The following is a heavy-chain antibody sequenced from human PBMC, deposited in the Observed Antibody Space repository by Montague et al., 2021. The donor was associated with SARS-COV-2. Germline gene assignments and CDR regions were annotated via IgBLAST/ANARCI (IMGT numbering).Heavy chain of an antibody. V-gene: IGHV4-39*02. CDR2: IYDSGST. D-gene: IGHD5-12*01. J-gene: IGHJ3*02. CDR3: ARRGRKLLPVATTIGGFDI. Sequence: SETLSLTCTVSGGSISSSNYYWDWIRQPPGKGLEWIGSIYDSGSTYYNPSLKSRVTTSVDTSKNHFSLKLSSVTAADTAVYYCARRGRKLLPVATTIGGFDIGGQGKMVTVAS. CDR1: GGSISSSNYY.